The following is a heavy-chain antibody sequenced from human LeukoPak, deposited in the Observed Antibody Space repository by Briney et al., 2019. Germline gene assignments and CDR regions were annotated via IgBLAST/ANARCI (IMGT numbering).Heavy chain of an antibody. CDR3: ARGIAVAGGFDY. CDR1: GGSISTYY. CDR2: IYYSGSS. Sequence: PSETLSLTCTVSGGSISTYYWSWVRQPPGKGLEWIGYIYYSGSSSYHPSLKSRVTISVDTCKNQFSLKLSSVTAADTAVYYCARGIAVAGGFDYWGQGTLVTVSS. V-gene: IGHV4-59*08. D-gene: IGHD6-19*01. J-gene: IGHJ4*02.